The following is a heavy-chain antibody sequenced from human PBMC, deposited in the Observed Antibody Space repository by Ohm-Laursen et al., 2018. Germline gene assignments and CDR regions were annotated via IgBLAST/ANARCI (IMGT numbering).Heavy chain of an antibody. J-gene: IGHJ6*02. D-gene: IGHD4-11*01. CDR1: GFTFIDYD. Sequence: GSLRLSCTASGFTFIDYDMNWIRQTPGKGLEWLSDIYSGGGLINYADSVKGRFTISRDNAKNSLYLQMNSLRAEDPAVYYCAKEGYSSYPPYYYSYGMDVWGQGTPVTVSS. CDR3: AKEGYSSYPPYYYSYGMDV. V-gene: IGHV3-11*05. CDR2: IYSGGGLI.